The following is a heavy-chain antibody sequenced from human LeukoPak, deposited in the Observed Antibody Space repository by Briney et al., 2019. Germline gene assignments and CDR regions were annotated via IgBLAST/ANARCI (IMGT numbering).Heavy chain of an antibody. CDR3: SRDPFGSSLDY. CDR2: TYCRGDT. CDR1: GGSVTSYY. J-gene: IGHJ4*02. V-gene: IGHV4-4*07. D-gene: IGHD1-26*01. Sequence: SETVSLICSVSGGSVTSYYCNWIRQPGGKALEWIGRTYCRGDTNYNPSLKSPITISLDPSKDQFSLNLEPVTARGPAVFFRSRDPFGSSLDYWGQRTLVSVSS.